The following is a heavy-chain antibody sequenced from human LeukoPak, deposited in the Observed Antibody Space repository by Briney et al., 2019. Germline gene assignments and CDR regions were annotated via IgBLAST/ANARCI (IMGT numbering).Heavy chain of an antibody. D-gene: IGHD3-3*01. J-gene: IGHJ4*02. V-gene: IGHV4-39*01. CDR3: ARVPIFGVVIKEGFDY. CDR1: GGSISSSSYY. CDR2: IYYSGST. Sequence: SETLSLTCTVSGGSISSSSYYWGWIRQPPGKGLEWIGSIYYSGSTYYNPSLKSRVTISVDTSKNQFSLKLSSVTAADTAVYYCARVPIFGVVIKEGFDYWGQGTLVTVSS.